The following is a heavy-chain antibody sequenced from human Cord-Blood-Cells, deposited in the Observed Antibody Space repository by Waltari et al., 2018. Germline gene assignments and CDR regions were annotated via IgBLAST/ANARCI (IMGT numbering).Heavy chain of an antibody. CDR3: ARDRYCSSTSCYDY. D-gene: IGHD2-2*01. Sequence: EVQLVESGGGLVQPGGSLRLSCAASGFTFSSYSMNWVRQAPGKGLEWVSYISSSSSTIYSAGSVECRFTISRDNAKNSLYLQMNILRDEDTAVYYCARDRYCSSTSCYDYWGQGTLVTVSS. V-gene: IGHV3-48*02. J-gene: IGHJ4*02. CDR2: ISSSSSTI. CDR1: GFTFSSYS.